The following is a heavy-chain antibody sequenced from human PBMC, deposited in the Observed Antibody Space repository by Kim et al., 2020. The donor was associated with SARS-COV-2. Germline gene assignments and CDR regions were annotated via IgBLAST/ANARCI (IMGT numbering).Heavy chain of an antibody. Sequence: ASVKVSCKASGYTFTGYYMHWVRQAPGQGLEWMGRINPNSGGTNYAQKFQGRVTMTRDTSISTAYMELSRLRSDDTAVYYCARVIAAAGPDHNFDYWGQGTLVTVSS. J-gene: IGHJ4*02. CDR3: ARVIAAAGPDHNFDY. CDR1: GYTFTGYY. D-gene: IGHD6-13*01. V-gene: IGHV1-2*06. CDR2: INPNSGGT.